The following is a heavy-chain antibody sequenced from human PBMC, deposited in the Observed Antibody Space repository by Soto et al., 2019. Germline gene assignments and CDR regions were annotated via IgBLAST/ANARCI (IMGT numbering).Heavy chain of an antibody. CDR1: GFAVSSKY. CDR2: IYGGGTT. D-gene: IGHD1-1*01. V-gene: IGHV3-53*01. J-gene: IGHJ4*02. Sequence: EVPLVESGGGLIQPGGSLRLSCAASGFAVSSKYMTWVRQAPGKGLEWVSVIYGGGTTYYADSVKGRFTISRDTSKNTLYLQMNSLIAEDTAVYYCVQTTGSPRLDFWGQGTLVTVSS. CDR3: VQTTGSPRLDF.